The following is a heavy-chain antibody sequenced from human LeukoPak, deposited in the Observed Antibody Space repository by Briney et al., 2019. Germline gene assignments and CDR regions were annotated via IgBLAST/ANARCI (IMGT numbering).Heavy chain of an antibody. V-gene: IGHV1-46*01. CDR3: ARHPSDGHNWTYFVY. CDR1: DYTLPTNY. CDR2: INPTGGST. D-gene: IGHD5-24*01. Sequence: GPVRASCRIPDYTLPTNYIHGVPRAPGKGLEWRGTINPTGGSTKNAHTSQGRSTITTDTTTSTAYMHLTSWRPQNPAIYICARHPSDGHNWTYFVYWGQGTLVTVSS. J-gene: IGHJ4*02.